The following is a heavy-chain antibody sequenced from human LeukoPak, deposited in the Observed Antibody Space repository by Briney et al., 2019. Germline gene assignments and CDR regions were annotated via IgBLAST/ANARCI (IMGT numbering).Heavy chain of an antibody. CDR2: ISSSSSYI. CDR1: GFTFSSYS. Sequence: PGGSLRLSCAASGFTFSSYSMNWVRQAPGKGLEWVSSISSSSSYIYYADSVKGRFTISRNNAKNSLYLQMNSLRAEDTAVYYCARDKNRSVPAGRESLSGMDVWGQGPTVTVSS. CDR3: ARDKNRSVPAGRESLSGMDV. V-gene: IGHV3-21*01. D-gene: IGHD2-2*01. J-gene: IGHJ6*02.